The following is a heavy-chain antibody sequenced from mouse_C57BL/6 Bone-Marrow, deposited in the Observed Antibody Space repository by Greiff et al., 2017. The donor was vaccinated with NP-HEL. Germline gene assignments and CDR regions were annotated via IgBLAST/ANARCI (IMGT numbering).Heavy chain of an antibody. Sequence: QVQLKESGAELARPGASVKLSCKASGYTFTSYGISWVKQRTGQGLEWIGEIYPRSGNTYYNEKFKGKATLTADKSSSTAYMELRSLTSEDSAVDFCARRTTVVATEDYWGQGTSVTVSS. CDR2: IYPRSGNT. V-gene: IGHV1-81*01. J-gene: IGHJ4*01. CDR3: ARRTTVVATEDY. CDR1: GYTFTSYG. D-gene: IGHD1-1*01.